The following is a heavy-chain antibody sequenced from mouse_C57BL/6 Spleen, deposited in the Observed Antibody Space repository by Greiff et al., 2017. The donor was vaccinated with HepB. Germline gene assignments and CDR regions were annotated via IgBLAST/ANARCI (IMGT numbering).Heavy chain of an antibody. CDR1: GYAFSSSW. CDR3: ARSDYDDD. V-gene: IGHV1-82*01. D-gene: IGHD2-13*01. CDR2: IYPGDGDT. J-gene: IGHJ2*01. Sequence: QVQLQQSGPELVKPGASVKISCKASGYAFSSSWMNWVKQRPGKGLEWIGRIYPGDGDTNYNGKFKGKATLTADKSSSTAYMQLSSLTSEDSAVYCCARSDYDDDWGQGTTLTVSS.